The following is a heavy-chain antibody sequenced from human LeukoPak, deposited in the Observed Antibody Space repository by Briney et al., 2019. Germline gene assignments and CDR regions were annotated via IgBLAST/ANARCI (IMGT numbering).Heavy chain of an antibody. D-gene: IGHD7-27*01. J-gene: IGHJ4*02. Sequence: RTSGTLSLTCAVSGGSISSYYWSWIRQPPGKGLEWIGYIYYSGSTNYNPSLKSRVTISVDTSKNQFSLKLSSVTAADTAVYYCARDLTGDGFDYWGQGTLVTVSS. CDR3: ARDLTGDGFDY. V-gene: IGHV4-59*01. CDR2: IYYSGST. CDR1: GGSISSYY.